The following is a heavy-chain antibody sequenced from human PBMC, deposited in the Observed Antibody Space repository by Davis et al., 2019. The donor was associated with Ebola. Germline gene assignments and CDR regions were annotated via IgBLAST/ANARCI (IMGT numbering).Heavy chain of an antibody. Sequence: KVSCKASGYSFTTYWIGWVRQMPGKGLEWMGMIYPSDSDTRYSPSFQGQVTISAEKSTGTAYLQWSGLEPSDTAMYYCTRSGSSWHHFDYWGQGTLVTGSS. V-gene: IGHV5-51*01. CDR2: IYPSDSDT. CDR1: GYSFTTYW. D-gene: IGHD6-13*01. CDR3: TRSGSSWHHFDY. J-gene: IGHJ4*02.